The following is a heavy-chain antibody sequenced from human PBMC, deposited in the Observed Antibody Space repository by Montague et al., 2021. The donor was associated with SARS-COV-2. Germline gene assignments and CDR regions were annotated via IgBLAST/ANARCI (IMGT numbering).Heavy chain of an antibody. CDR1: GFSLNTDGVG. V-gene: IGHV2-5*02. J-gene: IGHJ3*01. Sequence: VKPTQTLTLTCVFSGFSLNTDGVGVAWIRRPPGKALEWLALIYWDGDQRYSPSLKTRVTITKDTSRNRVVLTMTNLDPVVTATYYCARRYDFYRAEAFDVWGQGTMVTVSS. CDR2: IYWDGDQ. D-gene: IGHD3-3*01. CDR3: ARRYDFYRAEAFDV.